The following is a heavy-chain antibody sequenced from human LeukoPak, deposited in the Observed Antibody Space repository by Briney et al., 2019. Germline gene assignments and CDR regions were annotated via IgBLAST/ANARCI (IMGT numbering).Heavy chain of an antibody. CDR2: ISGSAGST. V-gene: IGHV3-23*01. CDR1: GFTFRSFA. J-gene: IGHJ4*02. CDR3: AKELYSSGWYDY. Sequence: GGSLRLSWEASGFTFRSFAMSWFRQAPGKGLEWVSAISGSAGSTYYADSVKGRFTISRDNSKNTLYLQMNCLRAEDTAVYYCAKELYSSGWYDYWGQGTLVTVSS. D-gene: IGHD6-19*01.